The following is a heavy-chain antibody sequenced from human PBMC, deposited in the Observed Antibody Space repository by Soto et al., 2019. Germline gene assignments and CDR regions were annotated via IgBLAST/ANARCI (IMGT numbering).Heavy chain of an antibody. V-gene: IGHV4-34*01. CDR2: INHSGST. CDR1: GGSFSGYY. J-gene: IGHJ4*02. Sequence: QVQLQQWGAGLLKPSETLSLTCAVYGGSFSGYYWSWIRQPPGKGLEWIGEINHSGSTNYNPSLKSRVTISVDTSKNQFSLKLSSVTXXDXAVYXCAXXXXXXRTFDYWGQGTLVTVSS. CDR3: AXXXXXXRTFDY.